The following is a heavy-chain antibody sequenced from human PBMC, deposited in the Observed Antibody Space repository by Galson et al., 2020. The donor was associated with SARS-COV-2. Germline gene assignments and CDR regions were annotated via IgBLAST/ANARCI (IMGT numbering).Heavy chain of an antibody. V-gene: IGHV1-2*02. J-gene: IGHJ4*02. CDR3: ASARGPDYYDSSGYLDY. Sequence: ASVKVSCKASGYTFTGYYMHWVRQAPGQGLEWMGWINPNSGRTNYAQKFQGRVTMTRDTSISTAYMELSRLRSDDTAVYYCASARGPDYYDSSGYLDYWGQGSLVTVSS. CDR2: INPNSGRT. D-gene: IGHD3-22*01. CDR1: GYTFTGYY.